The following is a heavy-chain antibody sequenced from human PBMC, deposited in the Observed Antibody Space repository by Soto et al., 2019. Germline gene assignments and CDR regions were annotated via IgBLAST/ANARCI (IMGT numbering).Heavy chain of an antibody. CDR1: GGTSRSYY. CDR2: IYYSGST. D-gene: IGHD3-3*01. J-gene: IGHJ5*02. CDR3: ARQGYDFWSGYYQNWFDP. V-gene: IGHV4-59*08. Sequence: SETLSLTCTVSGGTSRSYYWSWIRQPTGKGLEWIGYIYYSGSTNYNPSLKSRVTISVDTSKNQFSLKLSSVTAADTAVYYCARQGYDFWSGYYQNWFDPWGQGTLVTVSS.